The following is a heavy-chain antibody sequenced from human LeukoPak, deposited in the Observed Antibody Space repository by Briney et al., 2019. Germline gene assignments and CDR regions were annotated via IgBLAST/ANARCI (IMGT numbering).Heavy chain of an antibody. CDR2: INHSGST. Sequence: SETLSLTCAVYGGSLNGHYWSWIRQPPGKGLEWIGEINHSGSTNYNPSLKSRVTISVDTSKNQFSLKLSSVTAADTAVYYCARRQWLVRGAFDIWGQGTMVTVSS. V-gene: IGHV4-34*01. J-gene: IGHJ3*02. CDR1: GGSLNGHY. D-gene: IGHD6-19*01. CDR3: ARRQWLVRGAFDI.